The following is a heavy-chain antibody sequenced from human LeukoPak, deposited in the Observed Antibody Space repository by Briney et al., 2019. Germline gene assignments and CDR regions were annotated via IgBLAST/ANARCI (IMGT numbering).Heavy chain of an antibody. CDR1: GYTFTSHD. J-gene: IGHJ3*02. Sequence: ASVKVSCKASGYTFTSHDINWVRQATGQGLEWMGWMNPNSGNTGYAQKFQGRVTMTRNTSISTAYMELSSLRSEATAVYYCARGGDYFDAFDIWGQGTMVTVSS. CDR3: ARGGDYFDAFDI. D-gene: IGHD3-16*01. V-gene: IGHV1-8*01. CDR2: MNPNSGNT.